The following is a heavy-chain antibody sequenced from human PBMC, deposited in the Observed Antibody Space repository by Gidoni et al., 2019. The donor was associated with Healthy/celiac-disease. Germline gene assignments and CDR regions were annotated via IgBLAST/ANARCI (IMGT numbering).Heavy chain of an antibody. V-gene: IGHV4-34*01. CDR2: INHSGST. CDR1: GGSFSGYY. J-gene: IGHJ4*02. Sequence: QVQLQQWGAGLWKPSETLSLTRAVYGGSFSGYYWGWIRQPTGNGLEWIGEINHSGSTNYNPSLKSRVTISVDTSKNQFSLKLSSVTAADTAVYYCARVGSRGVRGFDYWGQGTLVTVSS. D-gene: IGHD3-10*01. CDR3: ARVGSRGVRGFDY.